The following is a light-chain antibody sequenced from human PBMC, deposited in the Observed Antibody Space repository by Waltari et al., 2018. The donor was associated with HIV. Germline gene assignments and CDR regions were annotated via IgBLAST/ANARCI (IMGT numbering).Light chain of an antibody. Sequence: QSALTQPASVSGSPGQSITISCTGTSSDFGSYNLASWYQQHPGKAPKLIIYEGSKRPSGVSNRCYGYKSGKTAAKKISGLQAEDEADYYCCSYAGRHNVLFGGGTKLTGL. CDR1: SSDFGSYNL. CDR3: CSYAGRHNVL. V-gene: IGLV2-23*01. CDR2: EGS. J-gene: IGLJ2*01.